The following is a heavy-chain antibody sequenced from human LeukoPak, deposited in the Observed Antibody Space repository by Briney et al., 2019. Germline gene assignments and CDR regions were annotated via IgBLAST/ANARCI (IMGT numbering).Heavy chain of an antibody. V-gene: IGHV1-18*01. CDR1: GYTFTSYG. D-gene: IGHD3-22*01. CDR2: ISAYNGNT. CDR3: ARFYDSSGYYYRRSFDY. Sequence: ASVKVSRKASGYTFTSYGISWVQQAPGQGLEWMGWISAYNGNTNYAQKLQGRVTMTTDTSTSTAYIELSSLRSEDTAVYYCARFYDSSGYYYRRSFDYWGQGTLVTVSS. J-gene: IGHJ4*02.